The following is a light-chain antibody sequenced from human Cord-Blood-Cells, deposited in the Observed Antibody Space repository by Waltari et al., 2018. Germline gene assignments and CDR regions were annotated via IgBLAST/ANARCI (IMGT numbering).Light chain of an antibody. J-gene: IGKJ4*01. CDR2: AAS. CDR3: QQSYSTPNT. CDR1: QSISSY. Sequence: DIQMTQSPSSLSASVGDRVTLTCRASQSISSYLNWYQQKPGKAPKLLIYAASSLQSGVPSRFSGSGSGTDFTLTISSLQPEDFATYYCQQSYSTPNTFGGGTKVEIK. V-gene: IGKV1-39*01.